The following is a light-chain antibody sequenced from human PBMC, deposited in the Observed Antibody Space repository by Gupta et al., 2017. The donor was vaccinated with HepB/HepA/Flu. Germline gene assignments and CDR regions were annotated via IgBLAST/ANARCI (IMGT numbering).Light chain of an antibody. Sequence: QSVLTQPPSMSDTPGQRVTISCSGTTSNIGSNSVSWYQQLPGTTPRLVIFKNNQRPSGVPERFSGFRAGTSASLVIDGLQSEDEAVYHCALWDDSLNGVIFGGGTKLTVL. CDR3: ALWDDSLNGVI. J-gene: IGLJ2*01. CDR1: TSNIGSNS. V-gene: IGLV1-44*01. CDR2: KNN.